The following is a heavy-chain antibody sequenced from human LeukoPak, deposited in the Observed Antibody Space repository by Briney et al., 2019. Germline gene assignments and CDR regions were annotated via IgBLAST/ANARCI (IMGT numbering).Heavy chain of an antibody. CDR1: GFTFDDYA. D-gene: IGHD5-12*01. CDR2: ISWNSGSI. Sequence: GRSLRLSCAASGFTFDDYAMHWVRQAPGKGLEWVSSISWNSGSIGYADSVKGRFTISRDNAKNSLYLQMNSLRAEDMALYYCAKGAIGGYSGFFDYWGQGTLVTVSS. CDR3: AKGAIGGYSGFFDY. J-gene: IGHJ4*02. V-gene: IGHV3-9*03.